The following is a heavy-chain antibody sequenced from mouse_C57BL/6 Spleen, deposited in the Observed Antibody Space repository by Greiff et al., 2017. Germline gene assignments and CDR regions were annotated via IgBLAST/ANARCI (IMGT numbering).Heavy chain of an antibody. CDR3: AREGLLEDAMDY. J-gene: IGHJ4*01. D-gene: IGHD2-3*01. CDR2: ISYDGSN. CDR1: GYSITSGYY. Sequence: EVKLQESGPGLVKPSQSLSLTCSVTGYSITSGYYWNWIRQFPGNKLEWMGYISYDGSNNYNPSLKNRISITRDTSKNQFFLKLNSVTTEDTATYYCAREGLLEDAMDYWGQGTSVTVSS. V-gene: IGHV3-6*01.